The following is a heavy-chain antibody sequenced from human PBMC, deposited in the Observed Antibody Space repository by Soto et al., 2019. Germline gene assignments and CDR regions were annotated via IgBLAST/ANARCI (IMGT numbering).Heavy chain of an antibody. J-gene: IGHJ4*02. CDR2: IYSGST. Sequence: SETLSLTCTVSGGSIRGYYWSWIRQPPGKGLEWIGYIYSGSTNYNPSLKSRASISVDTSKDQFPLNLRSVTVADTAVYYGARDSRRADGWSHSWGQGTPV. D-gene: IGHD6-19*01. CDR1: GGSIRGYY. CDR3: ARDSRRADGWSHS. V-gene: IGHV4-59*01.